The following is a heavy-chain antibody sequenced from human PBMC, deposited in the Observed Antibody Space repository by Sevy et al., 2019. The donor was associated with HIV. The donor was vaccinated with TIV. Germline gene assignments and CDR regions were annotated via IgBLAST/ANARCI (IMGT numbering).Heavy chain of an antibody. D-gene: IGHD3-10*01. J-gene: IGHJ4*02. V-gene: IGHV3-7*01. CDR1: GFTFSKYW. CDR2: INQDGSEK. Sequence: GGSLRLSCAASGFTFSKYWMSWVRQAPGKGLEWVANINQDGSEKYYVDSVKGRFTISRDNGKNSLYLQMNSLRAEYTAVYYCARETGSSHFDYWGQGTLVTVSS. CDR3: ARETGSSHFDY.